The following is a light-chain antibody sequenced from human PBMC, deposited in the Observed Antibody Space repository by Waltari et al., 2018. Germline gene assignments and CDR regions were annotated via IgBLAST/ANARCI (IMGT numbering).Light chain of an antibody. V-gene: IGKV5-2*01. CDR1: QDIDDE. J-gene: IGKJ2*01. CDR3: LEHDNFPTHT. CDR2: EAT. Sequence: ETTLTQSPAFMSATPRDPVNISCRASQDIDDEMNWYQQKPGEGAIFIIQEATTTVPGIPPRFSGSGYGTDFTLTINNRQSEDVASYFCLEHDNFPTHTFGQGTKLEIK.